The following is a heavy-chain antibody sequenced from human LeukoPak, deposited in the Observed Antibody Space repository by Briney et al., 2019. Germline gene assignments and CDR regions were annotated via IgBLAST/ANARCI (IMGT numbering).Heavy chain of an antibody. CDR1: GYSFLSYY. CDR2: INLSGGYT. D-gene: IGHD2-15*01. V-gene: IGHV1-46*01. Sequence: GASVKVSCKASGYSFLSYYIHWVRQAPGQGLEWVGLINLSGGYTRTVEKLQDRVTMTRDTSTGTVYMELSSLTSHDTAVYYCARSSDNIVGVVGGPWGQGTLVTVSS. CDR3: ARSSDNIVGVVGGP. J-gene: IGHJ5*02.